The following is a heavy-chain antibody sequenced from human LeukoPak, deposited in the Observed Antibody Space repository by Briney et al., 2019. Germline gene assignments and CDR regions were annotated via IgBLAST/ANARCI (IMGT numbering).Heavy chain of an antibody. CDR2: ISWNSGSI. V-gene: IGHV3-9*01. Sequence: PGGSLRLSCAASGFTFDDYAMHWVRQAPGKGLEWVSGISWNSGSIGYADSVKGRFTIPRDNAKNSLYLQMNSLRAEDTALYYCAKDSSSDGYSYGYNGMDVWGQGTTVTVSS. CDR1: GFTFDDYA. CDR3: AKDSSSDGYSYGYNGMDV. J-gene: IGHJ6*02. D-gene: IGHD5-18*01.